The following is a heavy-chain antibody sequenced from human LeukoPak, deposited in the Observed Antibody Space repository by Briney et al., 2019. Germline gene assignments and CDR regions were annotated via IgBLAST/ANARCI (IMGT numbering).Heavy chain of an antibody. V-gene: IGHV4-59*08. Sequence: SETLSLTCTVSGGSFSSYYWSWIRQPPGKGLEWIGYIYYSGSTNYNPSLKSRVTISVDTSKNQFSLKLSSVTAADTAVYYCARHVYCSGGSCSSIDYWGQGTLVTVSS. CDR3: ARHVYCSGGSCSSIDY. J-gene: IGHJ4*02. D-gene: IGHD2-15*01. CDR1: GGSFSSYY. CDR2: IYYSGST.